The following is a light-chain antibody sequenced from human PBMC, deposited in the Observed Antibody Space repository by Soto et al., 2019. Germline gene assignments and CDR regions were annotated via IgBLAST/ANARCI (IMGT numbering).Light chain of an antibody. Sequence: QSALTQPASVSGSPGQSITISCTGTSSDVGGYNYVSWYQQHPVKAPKLMIYEVSNRPSGVSDRFSGSKSGNMASLTISGLQTEDEADYYCCSYPDATTFVFGTGTKVTVL. CDR3: CSYPDATTFV. V-gene: IGLV2-14*01. CDR2: EVS. CDR1: SSDVGGYNY. J-gene: IGLJ1*01.